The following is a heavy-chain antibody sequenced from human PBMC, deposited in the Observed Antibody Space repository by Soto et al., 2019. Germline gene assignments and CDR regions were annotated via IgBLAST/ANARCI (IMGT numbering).Heavy chain of an antibody. Sequence: ASVKVSCKVSGYTLSELAIHWVRQAPGQGLEWMGIINPSGGSTSYAQKFQGRVTMTRDTSTSTVYMELSSLRSEDTAMYYCARSSGPDYWGQGTLVTVSS. CDR3: ARSSGPDY. CDR1: GYTLSELA. J-gene: IGHJ4*02. CDR2: INPSGGST. V-gene: IGHV1-46*01. D-gene: IGHD5-12*01.